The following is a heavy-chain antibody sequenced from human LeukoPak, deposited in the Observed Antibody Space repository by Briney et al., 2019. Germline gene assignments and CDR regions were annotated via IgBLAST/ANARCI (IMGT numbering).Heavy chain of an antibody. J-gene: IGHJ4*02. CDR1: GFIFSSYS. CDR2: ISSSSSTI. Sequence: PGRSLRLSCAASGFIFSSYSMNWVRQAPGKGLEWVSYISSSSSTIYYADSVKGRFTISRDNAKNSLYLQMNSLRAEDTAVYYCASLQGAAAGNFDYWGQGTLVTVSS. V-gene: IGHV3-48*04. CDR3: ASLQGAAAGNFDY. D-gene: IGHD6-13*01.